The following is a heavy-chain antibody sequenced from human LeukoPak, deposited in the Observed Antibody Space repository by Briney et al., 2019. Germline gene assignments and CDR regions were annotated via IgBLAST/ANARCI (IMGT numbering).Heavy chain of an antibody. V-gene: IGHV4-34*01. CDR2: INHSGST. D-gene: IGHD2-2*02. CDR3: ARTDQLLYNY. CDR1: GGSFSGYY. Sequence: SETLSLTCAVYGGSFSGYYWSWIRQPPGKGLEWIGEINHSGSTNYNPSLKSRVTISVDTSKNQFSLKLSSVTAADTAVYYCARTDQLLYNYWGQGTLVTVSS. J-gene: IGHJ4*02.